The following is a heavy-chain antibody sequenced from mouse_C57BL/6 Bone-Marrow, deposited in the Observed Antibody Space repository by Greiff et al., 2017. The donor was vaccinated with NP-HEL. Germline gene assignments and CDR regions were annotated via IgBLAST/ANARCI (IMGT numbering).Heavy chain of an antibody. D-gene: IGHD2-3*01. CDR2: IDPETGGT. J-gene: IGHJ4*01. CDR1: GYTFTDYD. V-gene: IGHV1-15*01. Sequence: QVTLKVSGAELVRPGASVTLSCKASGYTFTDYDMHWVKQTPVHGLEWIGAIDPETGGTAYNQTFKGKAILTADKSSSTAYMELRSLTSEDSAVYYWTRRLLPYYYAMDYWGQGTSVTVSS. CDR3: TRRLLPYYYAMDY.